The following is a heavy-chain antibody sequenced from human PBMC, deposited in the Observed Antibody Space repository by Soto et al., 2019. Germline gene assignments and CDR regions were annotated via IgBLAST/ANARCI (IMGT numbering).Heavy chain of an antibody. J-gene: IGHJ4*02. CDR2: IYYSGST. CDR3: ARSRAYYYDSSGLLFDY. V-gene: IGHV4-59*08. D-gene: IGHD3-22*01. CDR1: GGSISSYY. Sequence: PSETLSLTCTVSGGSISSYYRSWIRQPPGKGLEWIGYIYYSGSTFYNPSLKSRVTISVDTSKNQFSLKLSSVTAADTAVYYCARSRAYYYDSSGLLFDYWGQGTLVTVSS.